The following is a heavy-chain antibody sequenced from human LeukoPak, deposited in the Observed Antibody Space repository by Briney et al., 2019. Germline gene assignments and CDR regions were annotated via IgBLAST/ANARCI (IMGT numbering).Heavy chain of an antibody. CDR3: ARGGGLLQDWFDP. V-gene: IGHV1-69*05. J-gene: IGHJ5*02. D-gene: IGHD2-15*01. CDR1: GGTFSSYA. CDR2: IIPIFGTA. Sequence: AASVKVSCKASGGTFSSYAISWVRQAPGQGLEWMGGIIPIFGTANYAQKFQGRVTITTDESTSTAYMELSSLRSEDTAVYYCARGGGLLQDWFDPWGQGTLVTVSS.